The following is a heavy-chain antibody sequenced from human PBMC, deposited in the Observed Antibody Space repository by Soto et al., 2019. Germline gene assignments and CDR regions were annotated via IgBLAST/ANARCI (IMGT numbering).Heavy chain of an antibody. D-gene: IGHD2-15*01. CDR1: GGSISSGDYY. V-gene: IGHV4-30-4*01. J-gene: IGHJ5*02. Sequence: SSETLSLTCTVSGGSISSGDYYWSWIRQPPGKGLEWIGYIYYSGSTYYNPSLKSRVTISVDTSKNQFSLKLSSVTAADTAVYYCARGYCSGGSCYGWFDPWGQGTLVTVSS. CDR2: IYYSGST. CDR3: ARGYCSGGSCYGWFDP.